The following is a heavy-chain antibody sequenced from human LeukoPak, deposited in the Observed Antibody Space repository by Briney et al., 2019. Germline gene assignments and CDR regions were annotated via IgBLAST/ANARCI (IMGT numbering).Heavy chain of an antibody. CDR3: AREYSAAEH. D-gene: IGHD5-12*01. CDR1: GYNFIGYS. J-gene: IGHJ1*01. Sequence: GASVTVSCKASGYNFIGYSLHRVRQAPGQGLEWRALIDPYTGNTHYAQKSQGRINVTSDTSLSTTYMELNWLTSDDTALYYCAREYSAAEHWGQGTLVTVSS. CDR2: IDPYTGNT. V-gene: IGHV1-2*02.